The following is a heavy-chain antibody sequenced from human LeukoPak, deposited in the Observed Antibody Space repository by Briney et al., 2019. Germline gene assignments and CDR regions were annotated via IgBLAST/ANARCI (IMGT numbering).Heavy chain of an antibody. Sequence: GRSLRLSCAASGFTFSSYGMRWVRQAPGKGLEWVAVISYDGSNKYYADSVKGRFTISRDNSKNTLCLQMNSLRAEDTAVYYCAKDLRYDFWSGYNALDYWGQGTLVTVSS. V-gene: IGHV3-30*18. D-gene: IGHD3-3*01. CDR2: ISYDGSNK. J-gene: IGHJ4*02. CDR3: AKDLRYDFWSGYNALDY. CDR1: GFTFSSYG.